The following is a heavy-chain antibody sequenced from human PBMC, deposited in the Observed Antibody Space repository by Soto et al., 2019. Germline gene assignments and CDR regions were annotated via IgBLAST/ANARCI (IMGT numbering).Heavy chain of an antibody. V-gene: IGHV4-59*01. CDR3: ARDWGGGTSFDH. J-gene: IGHJ4*02. CDR2: IHYTGSA. D-gene: IGHD2-21*01. CDR1: GDSISTYY. Sequence: QVQLQESGPGLVKPSETLSLTCTVSGDSISTYYWSWIRQPPGTGLEWIGYIHYTGSANYSPSLKSRVTLSVDTSKNQFSLKLGSVTAADTAVYYCARDWGGGTSFDHWGQGTLVTVSS.